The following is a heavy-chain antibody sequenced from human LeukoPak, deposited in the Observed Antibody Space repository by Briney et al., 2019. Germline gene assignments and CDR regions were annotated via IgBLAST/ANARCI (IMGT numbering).Heavy chain of an antibody. V-gene: IGHV3-48*01. CDR1: GFTFSSYS. CDR2: IGSSSSTI. D-gene: IGHD6-19*01. J-gene: IGHJ4*02. Sequence: QPGGSLRHSCAASGFTFSSYSMNWVRQAPGKGLEWVSYIGSSSSTIYYADSVKGRFTISRDNAKNSLYLQMNSLRAEDTAVYYCARDQEQWLGGYFDYWGQGTLVTVSS. CDR3: ARDQEQWLGGYFDY.